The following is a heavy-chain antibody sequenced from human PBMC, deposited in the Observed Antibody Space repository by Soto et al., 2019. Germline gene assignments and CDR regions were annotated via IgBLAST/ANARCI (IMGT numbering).Heavy chain of an antibody. CDR3: ASKFRGWYPTPI. CDR2: IKQDGSEK. V-gene: IGHV3-7*01. D-gene: IGHD6-19*01. J-gene: IGHJ3*02. Sequence: GGSLILSCAASGFTFSSYGMSWVRQAPGKGLEWVANIKQDGSEKYYVDSVKGRFTISRDNAKNSLYLQMNSLRAEDTAVYYCASKFRGWYPTPIWGQGTMVTVSS. CDR1: GFTFSSYG.